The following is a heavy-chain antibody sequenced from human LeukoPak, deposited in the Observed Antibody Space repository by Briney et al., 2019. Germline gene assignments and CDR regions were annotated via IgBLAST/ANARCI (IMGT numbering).Heavy chain of an antibody. D-gene: IGHD4-17*01. V-gene: IGHV1-69*05. CDR3: ARGLAPETHSVTRNWFDP. J-gene: IGHJ5*02. CDR1: GGTFSSYA. CDR2: IIPIFGTA. Sequence: ASVKVSCKASGGTFSSYAISWVRQAPGQGLEWMGGIIPIFGTANYAQKCQGRVTIITDESTSTAYMELSSLRSEDTAVYYCARGLAPETHSVTRNWFDPWGQGTLVTVSS.